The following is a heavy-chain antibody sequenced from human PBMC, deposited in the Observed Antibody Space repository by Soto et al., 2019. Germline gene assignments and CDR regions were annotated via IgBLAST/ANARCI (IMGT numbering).Heavy chain of an antibody. D-gene: IGHD3-9*01. CDR1: GYNFTNYW. CDR3: ARRTGLVRYRPYYFDH. V-gene: IGHV5-51*01. Sequence: GESLKISCKGSGYNFTNYWIGWVRQMPGKGLEWMGIIYPGDSETKYNPSFQGQVTISADKSISTAYLQWSSLKASDTAIYYCARRTGLVRYRPYYFDHWGQGTQVTVSS. CDR2: IYPGDSET. J-gene: IGHJ4*02.